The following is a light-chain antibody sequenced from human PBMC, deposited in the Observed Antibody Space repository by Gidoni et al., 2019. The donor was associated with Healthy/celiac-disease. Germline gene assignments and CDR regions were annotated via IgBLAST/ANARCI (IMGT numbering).Light chain of an antibody. J-gene: IGKJ1*01. CDR3: QQYNSYSPT. CDR2: DAS. CDR1: QSISSW. V-gene: IGKV1-5*01. Sequence: DSQMTQSPSTLSASVGDRVTITCRASQSISSWLAWYQQKPGKAPKLLIYDASSLESGVPSRFSGSGSGTEFTLTLSSLQPDYFASYYCQQYNSYSPTFGQXTKVEIK.